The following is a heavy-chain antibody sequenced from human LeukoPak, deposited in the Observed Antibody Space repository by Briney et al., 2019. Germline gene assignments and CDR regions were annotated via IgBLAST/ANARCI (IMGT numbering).Heavy chain of an antibody. V-gene: IGHV3-30*04. D-gene: IGHD3-3*01. CDR1: GFTFSSYA. CDR3: ARDHRYDFWSGYYIRGAFDY. J-gene: IGHJ4*02. CDR2: ISYDGSNK. Sequence: GGSLRLSCAASGFTFSSYAMHWVRQAPGKGLEWVAVISYDGSNKYYADSVKGRFTISRDNSKNTLYLQMNSLRAEDTAVYYCARDHRYDFWSGYYIRGAFDYWGQGTLVTVSS.